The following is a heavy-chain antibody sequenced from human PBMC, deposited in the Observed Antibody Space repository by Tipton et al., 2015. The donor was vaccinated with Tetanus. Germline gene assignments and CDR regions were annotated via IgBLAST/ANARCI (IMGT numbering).Heavy chain of an antibody. V-gene: IGHV3-23*01. CDR3: AKEDRRRAEYYFDF. Sequence: SLRLSCAASGFTFSDYTMAWVRQAPGEGLEWVSTISGGGHNTHYADSVQGRFTISRDNSKNTVYLQMNNLRAEDTAVYFCAKEDRRRAEYYFDFWGQGTLVTVSS. CDR2: ISGGGHNT. D-gene: IGHD2/OR15-2a*01. J-gene: IGHJ4*02. CDR1: GFTFSDYT.